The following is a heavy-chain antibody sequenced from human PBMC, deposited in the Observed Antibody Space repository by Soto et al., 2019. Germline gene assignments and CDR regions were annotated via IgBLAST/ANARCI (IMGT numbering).Heavy chain of an antibody. CDR2: LYWDDDN. CDR1: GFSLTTSGVG. Sequence: QITLKESGPTLVKPTQTLTLTCTFSGFSLTTSGVGVGWIRQPPGKALEWLALLYWDDDNQYSPSLRNRLTLTKDTSKNQVVLTMTNMDHVDTATYYCAHGSGWLFDYWGQGTLVTVSS. D-gene: IGHD6-19*01. J-gene: IGHJ4*02. V-gene: IGHV2-5*02. CDR3: AHGSGWLFDY.